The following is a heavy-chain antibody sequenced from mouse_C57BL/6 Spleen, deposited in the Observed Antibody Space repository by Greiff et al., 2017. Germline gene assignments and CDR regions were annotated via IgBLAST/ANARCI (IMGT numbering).Heavy chain of an antibody. J-gene: IGHJ4*01. V-gene: IGHV1-76*01. D-gene: IGHD4-1*01. CDR1: GYTFPDYY. CDR2: IYPGSGNT. Sequence: QVQLQQSGAELVRPGASVKLSCKASGYTFPDYYINWVKQRPGQGLEWIARIYPGSGNTYYNEKFKGKATLTAEKSSSTAYMQLSSLTSEDSAVYFCAREAGTAMDYWGQGTSVTVSS. CDR3: AREAGTAMDY.